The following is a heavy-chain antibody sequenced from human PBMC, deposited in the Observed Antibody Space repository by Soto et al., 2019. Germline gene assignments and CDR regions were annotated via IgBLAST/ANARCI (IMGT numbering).Heavy chain of an antibody. Sequence: SETLSLTCAVSGGSISSGGYSWSWIRQPPGKGLEWIGYIYHSGSTYYNPSLKGRVTMSVDTSKKQISLKLTSEKTADTAIYYCTRGGDPYKTGHWGQGTLVTVSS. V-gene: IGHV4-30-2*02. J-gene: IGHJ4*02. CDR2: IYHSGST. D-gene: IGHD2-21*01. CDR3: TRGGDPYKTGH. CDR1: GGSISSGGYS.